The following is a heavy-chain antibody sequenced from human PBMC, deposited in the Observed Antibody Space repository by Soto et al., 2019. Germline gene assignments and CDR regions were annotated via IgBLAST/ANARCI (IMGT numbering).Heavy chain of an antibody. J-gene: IGHJ4*02. Sequence: QVQLVESGGGVVQPGRSLRLSCVTSGFSFSRYGSHWVRQAPGKGLEWVAVMWFDGSKQYYVDSVKGRFTISRDNSKNTLYLQMTSLRADETAVYYCARDPGVTNYYFDYWGQGALVTVSS. CDR1: GFSFSRYG. V-gene: IGHV3-33*01. CDR2: MWFDGSKQ. CDR3: ARDPGVTNYYFDY. D-gene: IGHD4-17*01.